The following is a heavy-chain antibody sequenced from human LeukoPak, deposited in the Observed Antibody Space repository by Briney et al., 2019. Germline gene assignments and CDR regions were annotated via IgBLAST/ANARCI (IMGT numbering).Heavy chain of an antibody. D-gene: IGHD4-17*01. V-gene: IGHV4-59*12. CDR3: AITVRRATSDY. CDR2: IYYSGST. CDR1: GGAISSYY. J-gene: IGHJ4*02. Sequence: SETLSLTCIVSGGAISSYYWNWIRQPPGKGLEWIGYIYYSGSTNYNPSLKSRVTISVDTSKNQFSLKLSSVTAADTAVYYCAITVRRATSDYWGQGTLVTVSS.